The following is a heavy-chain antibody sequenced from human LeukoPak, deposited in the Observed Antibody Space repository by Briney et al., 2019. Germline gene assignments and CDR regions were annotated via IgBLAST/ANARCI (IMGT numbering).Heavy chain of an antibody. CDR3: AREKDSGTPSGY. V-gene: IGHV1-18*01. D-gene: IGHD1-26*01. CDR1: GYTFTSYG. J-gene: IGHJ4*02. CDR2: ISAYNGNT. Sequence: ASVKVSCKASGYTFTSYGISWVRQAPGQGLEWMGWISAYNGNTNYAQKLQGRVTITTDTSTSTAYMELRSLRSDDTAVYYCAREKDSGTPSGYWGQGTLVTVSS.